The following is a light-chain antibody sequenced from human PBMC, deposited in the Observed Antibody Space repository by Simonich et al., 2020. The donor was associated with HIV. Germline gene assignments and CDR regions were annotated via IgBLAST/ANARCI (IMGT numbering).Light chain of an antibody. Sequence: DIVMTQSTDSLAVSLGERATIHCKSSQSVLYSSNNKNYLAWKQQKPGQPPKLLIYCASTRESGVPDRFMGSGSGTDFTLTISSLQAEDVAVYYCQQYYSTPPLYTFGQGTKLEIK. CDR1: QSVLYSSNNKNY. V-gene: IGKV4-1*01. CDR3: QQYYSTPPLYT. J-gene: IGKJ2*01. CDR2: CAS.